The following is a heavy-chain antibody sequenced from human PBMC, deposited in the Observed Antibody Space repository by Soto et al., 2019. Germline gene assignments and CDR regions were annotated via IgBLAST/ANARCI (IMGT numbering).Heavy chain of an antibody. CDR1: GFIYSSCA. Sequence: QVQLVESGGGVVQPGRSLRLSCSASGFIYSSCAMHWVRQVPGKGLEWLAVVSHDGTLYPYADSVKGRFIISRDNSRKMLYLQMNSLRPDDTAVYYCVNARSDTWSFDYWGQGTLVTVSS. CDR3: VNARSDTWSFDY. J-gene: IGHJ4*02. CDR2: VSHDGTLY. V-gene: IGHV3-30*18. D-gene: IGHD2-8*02.